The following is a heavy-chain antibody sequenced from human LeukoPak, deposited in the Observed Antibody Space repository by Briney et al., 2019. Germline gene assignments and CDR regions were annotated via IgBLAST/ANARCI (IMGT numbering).Heavy chain of an antibody. D-gene: IGHD3-22*01. Sequence: GGSLRLSCAASGFTFSQYTMSWVRQAPGKGLEWVSYIGSSGSTIYYADSVKGRFTISRDNAKNSLYLQMNSLRAEDTAVYYCARDKGALVVINAFDIWGQGTMVTVSS. J-gene: IGHJ3*02. V-gene: IGHV3-11*04. CDR3: ARDKGALVVINAFDI. CDR2: IGSSGSTI. CDR1: GFTFSQYT.